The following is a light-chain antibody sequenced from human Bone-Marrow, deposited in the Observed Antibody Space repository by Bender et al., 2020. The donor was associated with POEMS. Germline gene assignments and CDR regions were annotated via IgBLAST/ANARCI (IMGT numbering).Light chain of an antibody. CDR1: SSDVGGYDY. V-gene: IGLV2-14*03. CDR3: SSYTTNVRLYVA. Sequence: QSALTQPASVSGSPGQSITISCTGTSSDVGGYDYVSWYQQHPGKAPKVIIYDVSNRPSGVSNRFSGSKSGNTASLTISGLQAEDEADYYCSSYTTNVRLYVAFGGGTKLTVL. J-gene: IGLJ2*01. CDR2: DVS.